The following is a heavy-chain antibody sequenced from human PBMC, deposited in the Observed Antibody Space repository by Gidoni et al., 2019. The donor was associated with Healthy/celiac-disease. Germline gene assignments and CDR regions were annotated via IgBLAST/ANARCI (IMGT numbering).Heavy chain of an antibody. CDR2: IYYSGST. CDR3: ARASKYSYGYGGLDY. CDR1: GGSISSYY. Sequence: QVQLQESGPGLVKPSETLSLTCTVSGGSISSYYWSWIRQPPGKGLEWIGYIYYSGSTNYNPSLKSRVTISVDTSKNQFSLKLSSVTAADTAVYYCARASKYSYGYGGLDYWGQGTLVTVSS. J-gene: IGHJ4*02. D-gene: IGHD5-18*01. V-gene: IGHV4-59*08.